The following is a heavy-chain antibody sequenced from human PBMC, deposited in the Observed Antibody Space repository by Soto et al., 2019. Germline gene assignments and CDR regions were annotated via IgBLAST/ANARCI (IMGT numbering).Heavy chain of an antibody. CDR1: GFTFSDYY. J-gene: IGHJ4*02. CDR3: ARYYYASGSYHYYFDY. V-gene: IGHV3-11*06. CDR2: ISSSSSST. Sequence: QVQLVESGGGLVKPGGSLRLSCAASGFTFSDYYMSWIRQAPGNGLEWVSYISSSSSSTSYADSMKGRFTISRDNAKNSLYLQMNSLRAEDTAVYYCARYYYASGSYHYYFDYWGQGTLVTVSS. D-gene: IGHD3-10*01.